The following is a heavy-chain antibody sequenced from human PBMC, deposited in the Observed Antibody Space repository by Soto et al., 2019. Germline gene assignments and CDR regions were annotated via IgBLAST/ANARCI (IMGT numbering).Heavy chain of an antibody. Sequence: EVQLVESGGGLVKPGGSLRLSCAASGFTFSSYSMNWVRQAPGKGLEWVSSISSSSSYIYYADSVKGRFTISRDNAKNSLYLQMNSLRAEDTAVYCCARGPWVTYFDDWGQGTLVTVSS. D-gene: IGHD5-18*01. CDR3: ARGPWVTYFDD. J-gene: IGHJ4*02. V-gene: IGHV3-21*01. CDR1: GFTFSSYS. CDR2: ISSSSSYI.